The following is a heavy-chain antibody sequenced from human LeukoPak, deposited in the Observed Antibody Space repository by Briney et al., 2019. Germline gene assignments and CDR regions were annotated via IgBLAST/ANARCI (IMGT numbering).Heavy chain of an antibody. CDR3: ARLLPYCSGGSCYGYAFDI. Sequence: GESLKISCKGSGYSFTSYWIGWVRQMPGKGLEWMGIIYPGDSDTRYSPSFQGQVTISADKSISTAYLQWSSLKASDTAMYYCARLLPYCSGGSCYGYAFDIWGQGTMVTVSS. D-gene: IGHD2-15*01. CDR2: IYPGDSDT. CDR1: GYSFTSYW. V-gene: IGHV5-51*01. J-gene: IGHJ3*02.